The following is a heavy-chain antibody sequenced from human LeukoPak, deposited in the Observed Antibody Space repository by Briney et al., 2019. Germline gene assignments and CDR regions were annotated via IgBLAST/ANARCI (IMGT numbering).Heavy chain of an antibody. D-gene: IGHD5-18*01. CDR3: VKDIRRGYNFGYDQFAY. V-gene: IGHV3-48*01. Sequence: GGSLRLSCAASGSIFTSYSMNWVRQAPGKGLEWISYISSSSSTIYYADSVRGRFTISRDNAKNSLYLQMNSLRAEDTALYYCVKDIRRGYNFGYDQFAYWGQGTLVSVSS. CDR2: ISSSSSTI. J-gene: IGHJ4*02. CDR1: GSIFTSYS.